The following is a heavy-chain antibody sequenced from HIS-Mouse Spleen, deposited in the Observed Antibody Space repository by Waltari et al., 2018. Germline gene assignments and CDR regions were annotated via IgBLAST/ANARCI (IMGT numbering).Heavy chain of an antibody. V-gene: IGHV3-21*04. CDR3: AREIPYSSSWYDWYFDL. Sequence: EVQLVESGGGLVKPGGSLRLSCAASGFPFSSYSMNWVRQAPGKGLEWVSSISSSSSYIYYADSVKGRFTISRDNAKNSLYLQMNSLRAEDTAVYYCAREIPYSSSWYDWYFDLWGRGTLVTVSS. CDR2: ISSSSSYI. CDR1: GFPFSSYS. D-gene: IGHD6-13*01. J-gene: IGHJ2*01.